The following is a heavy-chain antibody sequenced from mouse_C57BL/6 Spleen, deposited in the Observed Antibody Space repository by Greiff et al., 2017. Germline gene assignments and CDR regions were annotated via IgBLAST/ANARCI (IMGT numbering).Heavy chain of an antibody. V-gene: IGHV5-17*01. CDR2: ISSGSSTI. CDR1: GITFSDYG. CDR3: ARADYWYFDF. J-gene: IGHJ1*03. Sequence: EVQGVESGGGLVKPGGSLKLSCAASGITFSDYGMHWVRQAPEKGLEWVAYISSGSSTIYYADTVKGRFTISRDKAKNTLFLQMTSLRSEDTAMYYCARADYWYFDFWGTGTTVTVSS.